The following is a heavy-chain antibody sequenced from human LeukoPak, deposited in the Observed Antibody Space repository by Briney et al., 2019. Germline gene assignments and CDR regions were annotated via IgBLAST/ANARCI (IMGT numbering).Heavy chain of an antibody. CDR1: GYTLTELS. CDR3: ARGVPPMVRGTLWEGYYMDV. D-gene: IGHD3-10*01. J-gene: IGHJ6*03. CDR2: FDPEDGET. Sequence: GASVKVSCKVSGYTLTELSMHWVRQAPGKGLEWMGGFDPEDGETIYAQKFQGRVTMTEDTSTDTAYMELSSLRSEDTAVYYCARGVPPMVRGTLWEGYYMDVWGKGTTVTVSS. V-gene: IGHV1-24*01.